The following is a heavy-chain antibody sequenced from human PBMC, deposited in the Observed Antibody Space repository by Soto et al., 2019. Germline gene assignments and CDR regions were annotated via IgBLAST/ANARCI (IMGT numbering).Heavy chain of an antibody. CDR3: ARERSGYGTRNWFDP. CDR2: IYHSGST. CDR1: GGSISSGGYS. V-gene: IGHV4-30-2*01. J-gene: IGHJ5*02. D-gene: IGHD3-22*01. Sequence: TLSLTCAVSGGSISSGGYSWSRIRQPPGKGLEWIGYIYHSGSTYYNPSLKSRVTISVDRSKNQFSLKLSSVTAADTAVYYCARERSGYGTRNWFDPWGQGTLVTVSS.